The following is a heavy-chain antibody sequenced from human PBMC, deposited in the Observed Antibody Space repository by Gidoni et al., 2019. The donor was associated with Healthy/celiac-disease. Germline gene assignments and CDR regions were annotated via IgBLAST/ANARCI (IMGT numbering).Heavy chain of an antibody. V-gene: IGHV3-23*01. CDR1: GFTFSSYA. Sequence: EVQLLESGGGLVQPGGSLRLSCAASGFTFSSYAMSWVRQAPGKGLEWVSAISGSGGSTYYADSVKGRFTISRDNSKNTLYLQMNSLRAEDTAVYYCERVKNYYDSSSRYFDYWGQGTLVTVSS. D-gene: IGHD3-22*01. J-gene: IGHJ4*02. CDR3: ERVKNYYDSSSRYFDY. CDR2: ISGSGGST.